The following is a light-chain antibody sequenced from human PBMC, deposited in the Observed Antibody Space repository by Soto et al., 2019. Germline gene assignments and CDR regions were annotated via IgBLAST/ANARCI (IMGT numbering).Light chain of an antibody. CDR1: SSNIGSNT. CDR2: SDN. Sequence: QSVLTQPPSASGTPGQRVTISCSGSSSNIGSNTVNWYQQLPGTAPKLFIYSDNRRPSGVPDRFSGSKSGTSASLAISGVQSEDEADYYCQSYDSSLSGSVFGGGTKLTVL. V-gene: IGLV1-44*01. J-gene: IGLJ3*02. CDR3: QSYDSSLSGSV.